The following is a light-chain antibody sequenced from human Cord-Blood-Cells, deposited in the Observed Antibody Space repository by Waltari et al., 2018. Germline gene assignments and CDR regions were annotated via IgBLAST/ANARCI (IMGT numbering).Light chain of an antibody. V-gene: IGKV1-5*01. J-gene: IGKJ1*01. CDR2: DAS. Sequence: DIQMTQSPSTLSASVGDRVTITCRASQSISSWLAWYQQKPGKAPKLLIYDASSLESGVPSRFSGTGSRTEFALTISSLQPDDFATYYCQQYNSYSQTFGQGTKVESK. CDR1: QSISSW. CDR3: QQYNSYSQT.